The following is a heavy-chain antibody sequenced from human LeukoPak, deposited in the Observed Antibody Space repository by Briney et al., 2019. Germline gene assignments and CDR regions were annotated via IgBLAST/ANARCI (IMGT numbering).Heavy chain of an antibody. CDR3: ARDNTVRDEAWWFNP. CDR1: GYTFTSNY. CDR2: ISPSGGST. Sequence: GASVKVSCKAFGYTFTSNYMHWVRQAPGQGPEWMGVISPSGGSTTYAQKFQGGVTLTRDMSTSTDYLELSSLRSEDTAVYYCARDNTVRDEAWWFNPWGQGTLVTVSS. J-gene: IGHJ5*02. V-gene: IGHV1-46*01. D-gene: IGHD4-17*01.